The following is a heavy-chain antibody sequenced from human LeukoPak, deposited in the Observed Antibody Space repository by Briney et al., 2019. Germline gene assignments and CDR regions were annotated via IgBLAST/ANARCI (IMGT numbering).Heavy chain of an antibody. Sequence: GGSLRLSCGGSGFALKSYSLTWVRQAPGKGLEWVSSISSTSAYIHYADSVKGRFTISRDSVDNVVYLEMNGLRAEDTATYYCARVGGAILLVGEDGMDVWGQGTTVTVSS. CDR1: GFALKSYS. CDR2: ISSTSAYI. J-gene: IGHJ6*02. D-gene: IGHD2-15*01. V-gene: IGHV3-21*01. CDR3: ARVGGAILLVGEDGMDV.